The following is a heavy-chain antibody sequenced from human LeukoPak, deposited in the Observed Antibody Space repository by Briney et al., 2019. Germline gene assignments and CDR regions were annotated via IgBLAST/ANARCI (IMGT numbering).Heavy chain of an antibody. J-gene: IGHJ1*01. D-gene: IGHD1/OR15-1a*01. V-gene: IGHV4-59*11. CDR1: GGSLNGHY. CDR3: ARGTTNAEYFQH. Sequence: PSETLSLTCAVYGGSLNGHYWSWIRQSPGKGLEWIGYIYYSGSTNYNPSLKSRVTISVDTSKNQFSLKLSSVTAADTAVYYCARGTTNAEYFQHWGQGTLVTVSS. CDR2: IYYSGST.